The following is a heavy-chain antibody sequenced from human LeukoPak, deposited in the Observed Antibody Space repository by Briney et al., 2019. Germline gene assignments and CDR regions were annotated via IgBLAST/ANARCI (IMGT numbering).Heavy chain of an antibody. CDR1: GFTFRTYW. CDR2: INSDGSDT. J-gene: IGHJ2*01. Sequence: GGSLRLSCAVSGFTFRTYWMHWVRQPPGKGLVWVARINSDGSDTKYADDVKGRFTISRDNAKNTLDLRMNSLRVEDTAVYYCARRANGDYGRWYYDLWGRGTLVSVSS. CDR3: ARRANGDYGRWYYDL. D-gene: IGHD4-17*01. V-gene: IGHV3-74*01.